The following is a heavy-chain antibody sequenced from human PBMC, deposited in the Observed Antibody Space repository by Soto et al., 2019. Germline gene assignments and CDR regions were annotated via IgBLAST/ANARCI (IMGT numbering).Heavy chain of an antibody. J-gene: IGHJ6*02. CDR2: MFYSGLT. CDR1: CYSVTSSDYY. CDR3: APLSVSLSGPYGIHV. Sequence: SETLSLTCSVSCYSVTSSDYYWAWIRQPPGKGLEWIGSMFYSGLTYYNPSLKSRVTLSADTSKNQFSVRLNSVTAADTAVYYCAPLSVSLSGPYGIHVWGQGTTVTVSS. V-gene: IGHV4-39*01. D-gene: IGHD2-15*01.